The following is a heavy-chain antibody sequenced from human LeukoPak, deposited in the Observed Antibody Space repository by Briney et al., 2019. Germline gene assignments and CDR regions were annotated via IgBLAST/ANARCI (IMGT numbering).Heavy chain of an antibody. V-gene: IGHV4-39*01. D-gene: IGHD6-19*01. Sequence: MTSETLSLTCTVSGGSISSSCYYWGWIRQPPGKGLEWIGSIYYSGSTYYNPSLKSRVTISVDTSKNQFSLKLSSVTAADTAVYYCARHIAVAAYFDYWGQGTLVTVSS. CDR1: GGSISSSCYY. CDR2: IYYSGST. J-gene: IGHJ4*02. CDR3: ARHIAVAAYFDY.